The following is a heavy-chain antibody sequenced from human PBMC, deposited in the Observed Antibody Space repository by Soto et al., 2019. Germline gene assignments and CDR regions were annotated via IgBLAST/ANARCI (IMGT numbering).Heavy chain of an antibody. V-gene: IGHV3-23*01. D-gene: IGHD2-2*01. CDR1: VFTFSSYA. J-gene: IGHJ5*02. CDR3: EKDGEWGIGCDTNIVVVPAATP. CDR2: ISGSGGST. Sequence: VGALRLSCASSVFTFSSYAMSCVRHSPGKWLEWVSAISGSGGSTYYADSVKGRFTISRDNSKNTLYLQMNSLRAEDTAAYYCEKDGEWGIGCDTNIVVVPAATPWGQGTRVTVS.